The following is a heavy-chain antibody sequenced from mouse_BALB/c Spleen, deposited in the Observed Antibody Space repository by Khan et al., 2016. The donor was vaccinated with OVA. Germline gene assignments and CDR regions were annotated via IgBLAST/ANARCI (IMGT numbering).Heavy chain of an antibody. Sequence: EVQLQESGPGLVKPSQSLSLTCTVTGYSITSDYAWNWIRQFPGNELEWMGFISYNGNTNYNPSLKSRISITRDTSENQFFLQLNSVTTEDTATYYCARISGGDFDYWGQGTTLTVSS. D-gene: IGHD4-1*01. CDR3: ARISGGDFDY. CDR2: ISYNGNT. V-gene: IGHV3-2*02. CDR1: GYSITSDYA. J-gene: IGHJ2*01.